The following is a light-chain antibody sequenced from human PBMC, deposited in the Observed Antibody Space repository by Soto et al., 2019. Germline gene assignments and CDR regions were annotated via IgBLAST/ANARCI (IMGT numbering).Light chain of an antibody. CDR3: SSYAGSNNFVV. J-gene: IGLJ2*01. V-gene: IGLV2-8*01. CDR2: EVS. CDR1: SSDVGAYSY. Sequence: QSALTQPPSASGSPGQSVTISCTGTSSDVGAYSYVSWYQQHPGKAPKLMIYEVSKRPSGVPDRFSGSKSRNTASLTVSGLQAEDEADYYCSSYAGSNNFVVFGGGTKLTVL.